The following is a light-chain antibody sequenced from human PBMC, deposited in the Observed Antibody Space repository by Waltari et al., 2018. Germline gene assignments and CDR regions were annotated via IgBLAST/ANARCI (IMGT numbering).Light chain of an antibody. Sequence: QSALTQPASVSGSPGQSITISCTGTSTDIGTYNVVSWYQHHPGKAPKLIIYGVTNRASGLSNGSSGCKSAYTASLAISGLQNEDESGCYCGAYAGCMVFGGGTKLTVL. CDR2: GVT. CDR1: STDIGTYNV. CDR3: GAYAGCMV. V-gene: IGLV2-23*02. J-gene: IGLJ2*01.